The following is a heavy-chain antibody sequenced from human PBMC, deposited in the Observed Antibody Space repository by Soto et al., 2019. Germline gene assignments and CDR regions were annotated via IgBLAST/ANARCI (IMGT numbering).Heavy chain of an antibody. D-gene: IGHD3-10*01. V-gene: IGHV2-70*04. Sequence: SGPTLVNPTQTLTLTCTFSGFSLSTSGMRVSWIRQPPGKALEWLARIDWDDDKFYSTSLKTRLTISKDTSKNQVVLTMTNMDPVDTATYYCARIFGDYYGSGSHYYLDFWGQRT. CDR1: GFSLSTSGMR. CDR2: IDWDDDK. J-gene: IGHJ4*01. CDR3: ARIFGDYYGSGSHYYLDF.